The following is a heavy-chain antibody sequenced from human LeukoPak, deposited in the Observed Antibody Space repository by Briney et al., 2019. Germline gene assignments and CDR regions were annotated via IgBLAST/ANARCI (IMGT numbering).Heavy chain of an antibody. CDR1: GFTFSSYG. Sequence: PGGSLRLSCAASGFTFSSYGMHWVRQAPGKGLEWVAVIWYDGSNKYYADSVKGRFTISRDNSKNTLYLQRNSLRAEDTAVYYCARDMVGATGSYWYFDLWGRGTLVTVSS. D-gene: IGHD1-26*01. J-gene: IGHJ2*01. CDR3: ARDMVGATGSYWYFDL. V-gene: IGHV3-33*01. CDR2: IWYDGSNK.